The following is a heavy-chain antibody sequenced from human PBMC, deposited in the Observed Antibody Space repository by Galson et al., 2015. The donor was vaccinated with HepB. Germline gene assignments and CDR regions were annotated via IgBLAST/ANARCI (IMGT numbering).Heavy chain of an antibody. J-gene: IGHJ6*03. D-gene: IGHD3-3*01. V-gene: IGHV3-64*01. CDR2: ISSNGGST. CDR1: GFTFSSYA. CDR3: AREVIQVGFLDSYYYYYMDV. Sequence: SLRLSCAASGFTFSSYAMHWVRQAPGKGLEYVSAISSNGGSTYYANSVKGRFTISRDNSKNTLYLQMGSLRAEDMAVYYCAREVIQVGFLDSYYYYYMDVWGKGTTVTVSS.